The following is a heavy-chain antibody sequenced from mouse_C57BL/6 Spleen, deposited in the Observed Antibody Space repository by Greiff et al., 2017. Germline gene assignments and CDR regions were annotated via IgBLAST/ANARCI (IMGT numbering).Heavy chain of an antibody. CDR3: AGGELPVAMDY. J-gene: IGHJ4*01. CDR1: GYTFTSYW. Sequence: QVQLKQSGTELVKPGASVKLSCKASGYTFTSYWMHWVKQRPGQGLEWIGNINPSNGGTNYNEKFKSKATLTVDKSSSTAYMQLSSLTSEDSAVYYCAGGELPVAMDYWGQGTSVTVSS. V-gene: IGHV1-53*01. D-gene: IGHD1-1*01. CDR2: INPSNGGT.